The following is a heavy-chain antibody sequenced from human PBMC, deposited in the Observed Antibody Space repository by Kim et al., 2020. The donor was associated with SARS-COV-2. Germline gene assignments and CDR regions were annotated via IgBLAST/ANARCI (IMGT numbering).Heavy chain of an antibody. J-gene: IGHJ4*02. Sequence: SETLSLTCTVSGGSISSGGYYWSWIRQHPGKGLEWIGYIYYSGSTYYNPSLKSRVTISVDTSKNQFSLKLSSVTAADTAVYYCARAPGLGTMIVVVPHFDYWGQRTLVTVSS. CDR2: IYYSGST. CDR1: GGSISSGGYY. CDR3: ARAPGLGTMIVVVPHFDY. D-gene: IGHD3-22*01. V-gene: IGHV4-31*03.